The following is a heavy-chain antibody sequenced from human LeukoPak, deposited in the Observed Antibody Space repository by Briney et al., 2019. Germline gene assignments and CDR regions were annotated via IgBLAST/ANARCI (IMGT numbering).Heavy chain of an antibody. Sequence: SETLSLTCTVSGGSISSSSYYWGWIRQPPGKVLEWIGSIYYSGSTYYNPSLKSRVTISVDTSKNQFSLKLSSVTAADTAVYYCARGAGYSSGWYHYFDYWGQGTLVTVSS. J-gene: IGHJ4*02. CDR3: ARGAGYSSGWYHYFDY. CDR1: GGSISSSSYY. V-gene: IGHV4-39*01. CDR2: IYYSGST. D-gene: IGHD6-19*01.